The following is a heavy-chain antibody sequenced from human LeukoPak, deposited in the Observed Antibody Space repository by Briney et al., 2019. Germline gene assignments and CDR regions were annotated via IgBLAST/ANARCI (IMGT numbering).Heavy chain of an antibody. CDR2: ISGSGDST. Sequence: PGGSPRLSCAAPGFTFSSYVMNWVRQAPGEGPAWVSVISGSGDSTYYADSVKGRFTISRDNSRNTLHLQMNSLRAEDTAVYYCAKVISGAGTNYWGQGTLVTVSS. D-gene: IGHD6-13*01. CDR3: AKVISGAGTNY. J-gene: IGHJ4*02. V-gene: IGHV3-23*01. CDR1: GFTFSSYV.